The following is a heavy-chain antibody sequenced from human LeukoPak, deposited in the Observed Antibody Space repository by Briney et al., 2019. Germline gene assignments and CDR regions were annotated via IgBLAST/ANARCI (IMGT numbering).Heavy chain of an antibody. J-gene: IGHJ4*02. Sequence: GASVKVSCKASGGTFSSYAISWVRQAPGQGLEWMGGIIPIFGTANSAQKFHGRVTITTDESTSTAYMELRSLRSEDTAVYYFPRVPPYGDQGDHFDYWGQGTLVTVSS. CDR1: GGTFSSYA. CDR2: IIPIFGTA. D-gene: IGHD4-17*01. V-gene: IGHV1-69*05. CDR3: PRVPPYGDQGDHFDY.